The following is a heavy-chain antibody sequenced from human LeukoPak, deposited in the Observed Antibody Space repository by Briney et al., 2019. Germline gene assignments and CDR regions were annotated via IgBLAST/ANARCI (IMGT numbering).Heavy chain of an antibody. Sequence: SETLSLTCAVSGGSIYSGSYYWGWVRQPPGKGLEWIGSIYYSGGTYYNPSLKSRVTMSVDTSKDQFSLKLTSVTAADTAVYYCARLWSGYRPPDFWGQGTLVTVPS. D-gene: IGHD3-3*01. CDR2: IYYSGGT. CDR3: ARLWSGYRPPDF. CDR1: GGSIYSGSYY. J-gene: IGHJ4*02. V-gene: IGHV4-39*01.